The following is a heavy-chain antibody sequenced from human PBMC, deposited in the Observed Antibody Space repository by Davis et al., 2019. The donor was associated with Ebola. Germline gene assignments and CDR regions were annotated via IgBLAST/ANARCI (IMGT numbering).Heavy chain of an antibody. Sequence: AASVKVSCKASGYTFINYGITWVRQAPGQSLEWLGWIRTYDGNTNYAQKLQDRVTMTTDTSTTTVFMELTNLRSDDTAVYWSARGEGAPDFWGQGTLVTVSS. CDR2: IRTYDGNT. CDR1: GYTFINYG. D-gene: IGHD1-26*01. CDR3: ARGEGAPDF. V-gene: IGHV1-18*04. J-gene: IGHJ4*02.